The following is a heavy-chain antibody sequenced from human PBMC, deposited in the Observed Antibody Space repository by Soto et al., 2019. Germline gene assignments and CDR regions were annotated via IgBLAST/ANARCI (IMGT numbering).Heavy chain of an antibody. D-gene: IGHD1-26*01. CDR1: GFTVSSNY. CDR2: IYSGGST. J-gene: IGHJ4*02. Sequence: GGSLRLSCAVSGFTVSSNYMSWVRQAPGKGLEWVSVIYSGGSTYYADSVKGRFTISRHNSKNTLYLQMNSLRAEDTAVYYCAMSYNKYYFDYWGQGTLVTVSS. CDR3: AMSYNKYYFDY. V-gene: IGHV3-53*04.